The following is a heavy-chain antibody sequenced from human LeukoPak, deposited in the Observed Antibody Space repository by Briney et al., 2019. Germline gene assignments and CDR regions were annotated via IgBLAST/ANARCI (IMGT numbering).Heavy chain of an antibody. Sequence: PGGSLRLSCAASGFTFSDYYMSWIRQAPGKGLEWISYISSSGSSIYYAGSVKGRFTISRDDAKNSLSLQMNSLRAEDTAIYYCARDQSPLGRGNYGYDAFDIWGQGTMVTVSS. CDR3: ARDQSPLGRGNYGYDAFDI. J-gene: IGHJ3*02. CDR2: ISSSGSSI. V-gene: IGHV3-11*01. CDR1: GFTFSDYY. D-gene: IGHD4-17*01.